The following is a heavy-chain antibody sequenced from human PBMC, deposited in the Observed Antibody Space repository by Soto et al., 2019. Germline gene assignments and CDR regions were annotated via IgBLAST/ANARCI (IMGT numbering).Heavy chain of an antibody. Sequence: SVKVYCKASGGTFSSYAISWVRQAPGQGLEWMGGIIPIFGTANYAQKFQGRVTITADESTSTAYMELSSLRSEDTAVYYCARISVAATEEYYYYYGMDVWGQGTTVTVSS. CDR1: GGTFSSYA. V-gene: IGHV1-69*13. CDR3: ARISVAATEEYYYYYGMDV. J-gene: IGHJ6*02. CDR2: IIPIFGTA. D-gene: IGHD2-15*01.